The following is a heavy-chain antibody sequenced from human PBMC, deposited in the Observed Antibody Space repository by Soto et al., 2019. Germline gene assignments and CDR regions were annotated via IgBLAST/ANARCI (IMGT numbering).Heavy chain of an antibody. CDR3: ARSRFLGSTAGAFDI. Sequence: PGGSLRLSCAASGFTFSSYAMSWVRKAPGKGLEWVSAISGSGGSTYYADSVKGRFTISKDNSKNTLYLQMNSLRAEDTAVYYCARSRFLGSTAGAFDIWGQGTMVTVSS. CDR2: ISGSGGST. J-gene: IGHJ3*02. V-gene: IGHV3-23*01. D-gene: IGHD3-3*01. CDR1: GFTFSSYA.